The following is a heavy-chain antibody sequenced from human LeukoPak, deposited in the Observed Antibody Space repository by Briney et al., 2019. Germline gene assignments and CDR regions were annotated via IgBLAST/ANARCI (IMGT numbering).Heavy chain of an antibody. CDR2: ISSASTTI. CDR1: GFTFEIYS. Sequence: GGSLRLSCAASGFTFEIYSMNWVRQAPGKGVGWVSHISSASTTIYYADSLKGRFTISRNNAKSSLYLHMTSLRAEDTALYYCARDYYRSGSYAVDFWGQGTLVTVSS. V-gene: IGHV3-48*01. CDR3: ARDYYRSGSYAVDF. J-gene: IGHJ4*02. D-gene: IGHD3-10*01.